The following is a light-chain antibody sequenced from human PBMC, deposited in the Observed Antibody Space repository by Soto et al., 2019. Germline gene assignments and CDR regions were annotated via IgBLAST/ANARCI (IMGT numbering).Light chain of an antibody. CDR2: AAS. CDR1: QSISSY. Sequence: DIQMTQSPSSLSASLGDRVTITCRASQSISSYLNWYQQKPGKAPKLLIYAASSLQSGVPSRFSGSGSGTDFTLTISSLQPEDFATYSCQQSRTFGQGPKVDIK. CDR3: QQSRT. V-gene: IGKV1-39*01. J-gene: IGKJ1*01.